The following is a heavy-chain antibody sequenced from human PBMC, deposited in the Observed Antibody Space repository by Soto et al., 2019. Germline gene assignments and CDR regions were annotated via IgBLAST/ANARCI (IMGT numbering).Heavy chain of an antibody. Sequence: QVQLVQSGAEVKKPGSSVKVSSKASGGTFSSYTISWVRQAPGQGLEWMGRIMPILGIANYAQKFQGRVTITADKSTSTAYMELSILRSADTSVYYCARGFVLVTAPCDYWVQGTLVTVSS. CDR3: ARGFVLVTAPCDY. J-gene: IGHJ4*02. V-gene: IGHV1-69*02. D-gene: IGHD2-21*02. CDR2: IMPILGIA. CDR1: GGTFSSYT.